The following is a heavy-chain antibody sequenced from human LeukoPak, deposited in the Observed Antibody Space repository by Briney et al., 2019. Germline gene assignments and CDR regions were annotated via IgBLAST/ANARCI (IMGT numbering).Heavy chain of an antibody. D-gene: IGHD1-1*01. CDR3: ARRTHVLQLERRAEYYFDH. J-gene: IGHJ4*02. CDR2: ISYDGNNK. V-gene: IGHV3-30*04. Sequence: GGSLRLSCAASGFTFSSYAMHWVRQAPGKGLEWVAIISYDGNNKYYADSVKGRFTISRDSSKNTLYLQMNSLRPDDTAVYYCARRTHVLQLERRAEYYFDHWGQGTLVTVAS. CDR1: GFTFSSYA.